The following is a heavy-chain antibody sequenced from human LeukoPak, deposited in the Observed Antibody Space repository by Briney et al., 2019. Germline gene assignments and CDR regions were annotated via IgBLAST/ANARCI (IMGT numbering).Heavy chain of an antibody. CDR2: ILYDGRNE. V-gene: IGHV3-30*18. CDR1: GFTFSTYA. J-gene: IGHJ4*02. CDR3: AKRGINGDYYHY. Sequence: GGSLRLSCAASGFTFSTYAMHWVRQAPGKGLEWVALILYDGRNEYYAKSVKGRFTISRDNSQNTVYLQMNSLRPEDTAVYYCAKRGINGDYYHYWGQGTLVTVSS. D-gene: IGHD4-17*01.